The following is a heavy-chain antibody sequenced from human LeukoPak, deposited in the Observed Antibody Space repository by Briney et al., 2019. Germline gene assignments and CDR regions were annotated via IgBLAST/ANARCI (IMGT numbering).Heavy chain of an antibody. Sequence: GESLKISCKGSGYSFTNYWIGWVRQMPGKGLEWMGVIYPGDPDTRYSPSFQGQVTISADKSISTAYLQWSSLKASDTAIYYCVGRIGISAGGSNALDIWGQGTMVTVSS. CDR3: VGRIGISAGGSNALDI. J-gene: IGHJ3*02. D-gene: IGHD6-13*01. CDR1: GYSFTNYW. V-gene: IGHV5-51*01. CDR2: IYPGDPDT.